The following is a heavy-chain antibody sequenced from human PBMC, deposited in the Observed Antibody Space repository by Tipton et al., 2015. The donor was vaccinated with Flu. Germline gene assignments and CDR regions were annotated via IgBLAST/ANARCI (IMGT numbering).Heavy chain of an antibody. V-gene: IGHV4-38-2*02. J-gene: IGHJ4*02. D-gene: IGHD3-10*01. Sequence: TLSLTCTVSGYSISSGYYWGWIRQPPGKGLEWIGSIFHGGSTYYNPSLKRRVTISVDTSKNQFSLKLSSVTAADTAVYYCATYYYGSGTQSAFDYWGQVTLVTVSS. CDR2: IFHGGST. CDR1: GYSISSGYY. CDR3: ATYYYGSGTQSAFDY.